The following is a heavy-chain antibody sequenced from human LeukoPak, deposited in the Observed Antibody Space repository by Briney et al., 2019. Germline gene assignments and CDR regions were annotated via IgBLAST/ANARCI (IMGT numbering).Heavy chain of an antibody. CDR3: AKRPSAYCSDGGCYFNY. D-gene: IGHD2-8*01. CDR2: ISGTGADT. J-gene: IGHJ4*02. V-gene: IGHV3-23*01. Sequence: GGSLRLSCAASGFSFSNYAMSWVRQAPGKGLEWVSAISGTGADTYYAGSVKGRFTISRDNTKDTLYLQMNTLRAEDTAVFYCAKRPSAYCSDGGCYFNYWGQGTLVTVSS. CDR1: GFSFSNYA.